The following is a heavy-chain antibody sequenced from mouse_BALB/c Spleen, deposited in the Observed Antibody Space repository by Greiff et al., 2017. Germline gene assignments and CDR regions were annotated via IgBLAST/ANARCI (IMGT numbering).Heavy chain of an antibody. D-gene: IGHD2-3*01. CDR3: ARSVIYDGYYDWFAY. CDR1: GYTFTSSW. J-gene: IGHJ3*01. CDR2: IHPNSGNT. V-gene: IGHV1S130*01. Sequence: QVQLQQPGSVLVRPGASVKLSCKASGYTFTSSWMHWAKQRPGQGLEWIGEIHPNSGNTNYNEKFKGKATLTVDTSSSTAYVDLSSLTSEDSAVYYCARSVIYDGYYDWFAYWGQGTLVTVSA.